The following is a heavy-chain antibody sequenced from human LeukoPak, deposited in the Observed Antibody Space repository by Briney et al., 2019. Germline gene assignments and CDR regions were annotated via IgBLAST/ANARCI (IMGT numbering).Heavy chain of an antibody. V-gene: IGHV3-23*01. CDR3: AKDIFPYSSSWKEGYYFDY. D-gene: IGHD6-13*01. J-gene: IGHJ4*02. Sequence: GGSLRLSCAASGFTFSSYAMSWVRQAPGKGLEWVSAISGSGGSTYYADSAKGRFTISRDNSKNTLYLQMNSLRAEDTAVYYCAKDIFPYSSSWKEGYYFDYWGQGTLVTVSS. CDR1: GFTFSSYA. CDR2: ISGSGGST.